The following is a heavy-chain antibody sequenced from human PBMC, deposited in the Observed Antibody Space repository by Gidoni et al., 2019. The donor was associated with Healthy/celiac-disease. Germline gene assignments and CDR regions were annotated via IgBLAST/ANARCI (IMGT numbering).Heavy chain of an antibody. CDR2: ISPGESDT. CDR3: ARSVLGTPPDY. D-gene: IGHD7-27*01. V-gene: IGHV5-51*01. CDR1: GYSFTSYW. Sequence: EVHLVQSGAAVKKPGESLTISFKGSGYSFTSYWIGWVRQMPGKGLEWMGIISPGESDTRYSPSFQGQVTSSDDKSISTAYLQWSSLKASDTAMYYCARSVLGTPPDYWGQGTLVTVSS. J-gene: IGHJ4*02.